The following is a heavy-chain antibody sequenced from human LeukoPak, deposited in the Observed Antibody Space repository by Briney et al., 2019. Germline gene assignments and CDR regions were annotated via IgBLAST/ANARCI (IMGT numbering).Heavy chain of an antibody. CDR2: IKQDGSEK. J-gene: IGHJ6*03. V-gene: IGHV3-7*04. D-gene: IGHD5-18*01. Sequence: GGSLRLSCAASGFTFSSYWMSWVRQAPGKGLEWVANIKQDGSEKYYVDSVKGRFTISRDNAKTSLYLQMNSLRAEDTAVYYCARVKSGYSYGPHYYYYYYMDVWGKGTTVTVSS. CDR3: ARVKSGYSYGPHYYYYYYMDV. CDR1: GFTFSSYW.